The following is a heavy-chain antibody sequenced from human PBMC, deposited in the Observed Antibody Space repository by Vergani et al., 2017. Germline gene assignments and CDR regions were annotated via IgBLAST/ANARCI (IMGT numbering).Heavy chain of an antibody. CDR2: ISYDGSNK. V-gene: IGHV3-30-3*01. J-gene: IGHJ6*03. CDR1: GFTFSSYA. CDR3: ARDRXAARFYYYYSYMDV. D-gene: IGHD6-6*01. Sequence: QVQLVESGGGVVQPGRSLRLSCAASGFTFSSYAMHWVRQAPGKGLEWVAVISYDGSNKYYADSVKGRFTISRDNSKNTLYLQMNSLRAEDTAVYYCARDRXAARFYYYYSYMDVWGKGTTVTVSS.